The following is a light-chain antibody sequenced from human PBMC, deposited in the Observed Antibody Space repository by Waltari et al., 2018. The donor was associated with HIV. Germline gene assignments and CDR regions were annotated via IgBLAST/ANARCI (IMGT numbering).Light chain of an antibody. V-gene: IGLV1-47*01. CDR3: AAWDDSLSGLV. CDR2: RNN. J-gene: IGLJ3*02. CDR1: SPNIGSNY. Sequence: QSVLTKPPSASCTPGLRVTIPYSVSSPNIGSNYGYWYQQLPGTAPKLLIYRNNQRPSGVPDRFSGSKSGTSASLAISGLRSEDEADYYCAAWDDSLSGLVFGGGTKVTVL.